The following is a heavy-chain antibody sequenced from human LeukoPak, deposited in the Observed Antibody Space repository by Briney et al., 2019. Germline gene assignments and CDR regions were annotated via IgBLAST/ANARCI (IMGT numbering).Heavy chain of an antibody. J-gene: IGHJ4*02. D-gene: IGHD3-22*01. Sequence: GGSLTLSCVASGFTFSNHWMSWVRQAPGKGLEWVANIQKDGSEKHYMASVKGRFTISRDNAENSLFLQLTSLRADDTAVYYCVRLWDNSGFFGYWGQGALVTVSA. V-gene: IGHV3-7*01. CDR1: GFTFSNHW. CDR3: VRLWDNSGFFGY. CDR2: IQKDGSEK.